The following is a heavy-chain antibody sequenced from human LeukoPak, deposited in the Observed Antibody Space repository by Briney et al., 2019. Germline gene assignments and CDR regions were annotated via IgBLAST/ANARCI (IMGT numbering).Heavy chain of an antibody. CDR3: VRNLAVAGTCFDA. J-gene: IGHJ4*02. V-gene: IGHV3-7*03. D-gene: IGHD6-19*01. Sequence: GGSLRLSCAASGFTFRNYWMSWVRQVPGTGLEWVANIKQDGSDRNYVTSVRGRFTISRDNAESSLYLQMNSLRAEDTAVYYCVRNLAVAGTCFDAWGQGTLVTVSS. CDR2: IKQDGSDR. CDR1: GFTFRNYW.